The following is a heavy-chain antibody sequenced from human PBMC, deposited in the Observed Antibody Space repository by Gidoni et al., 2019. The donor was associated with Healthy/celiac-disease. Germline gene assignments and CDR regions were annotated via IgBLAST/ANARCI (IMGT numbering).Heavy chain of an antibody. J-gene: IGHJ4*02. CDR2: ISYDGSNK. CDR3: ATQYYDILTGYSDLDY. V-gene: IGHV3-30*03. D-gene: IGHD3-9*01. CDR1: GFTFSSYG. Sequence: QVQLVASGGGVVQPGRSLRLSCAASGFTFSSYGMHWVRQAPGKGLEWVAVISYDGSNKYYADSVKGRFTISRDNSKNTLYLQMNSLRAEDTAVYYCATQYYDILTGYSDLDYWGQGTLVTVSS.